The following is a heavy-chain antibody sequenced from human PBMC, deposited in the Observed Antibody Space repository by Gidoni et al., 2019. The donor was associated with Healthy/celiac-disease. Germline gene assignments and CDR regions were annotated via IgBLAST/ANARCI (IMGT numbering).Heavy chain of an antibody. Sequence: EVQLVESGGGVVQPGGSLRLSCAASGFTFDDYAMHWVRQAPGKGLEWVSLISGDGGSTYYADSVKGRFTISRDNSKNSLYLQMNSLRTEDTALYYCAKDTDSGSYSDAFDIWGQGTMVTVSS. J-gene: IGHJ3*02. CDR3: AKDTDSGSYSDAFDI. CDR2: ISGDGGST. D-gene: IGHD1-26*01. CDR1: GFTFDDYA. V-gene: IGHV3-43*02.